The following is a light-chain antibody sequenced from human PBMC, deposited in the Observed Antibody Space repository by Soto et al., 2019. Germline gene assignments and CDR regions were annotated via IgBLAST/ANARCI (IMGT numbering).Light chain of an antibody. CDR3: QQYGSSRT. CDR1: QSVSSSY. V-gene: IGKV3-20*01. Sequence: DIVLTQSPGTLSLSPGERATLSCRASQSVSSSYLAWYQQKPGQAPRLLIYGASSRATGIPDRFSGSGSGTDFTLTITRLEPEDFAVYYCQQYGSSRTFGQGTKV. J-gene: IGKJ1*01. CDR2: GAS.